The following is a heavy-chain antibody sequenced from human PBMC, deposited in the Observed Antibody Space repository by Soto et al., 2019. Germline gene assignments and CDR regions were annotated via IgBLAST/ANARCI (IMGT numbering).Heavy chain of an antibody. Sequence: SETLSLTCTVSGGSVSSGCLYWGWVRPPPGKGLEWIGYIYYSGSTNYNPSLKSRVTISVDTSKNQFSLKLSSVTAADTAVYYCARVSGGLGYYYGMDVWGQGTTVTVSS. CDR3: ARVSGGLGYYYGMDV. D-gene: IGHD3-10*01. CDR2: IYYSGST. V-gene: IGHV4-61*01. CDR1: GGSVSSGCLY. J-gene: IGHJ6*02.